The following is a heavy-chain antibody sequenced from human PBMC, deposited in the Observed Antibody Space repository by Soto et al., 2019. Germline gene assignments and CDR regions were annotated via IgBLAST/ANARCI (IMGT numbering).Heavy chain of an antibody. V-gene: IGHV4-31*03. J-gene: IGHJ6*02. Sequence: QVQLQESGPGLVKPSQTLSLTCTVSGGSISSGGYYWSWIRQHPGKGLEWIGYIYYSGSTYYNPSLKSRVTLSVDTSKNKFALELSSVTAADTAVYYCAREGWKTTVVTPYYYYGMDVWGQGTTVTVSS. D-gene: IGHD4-17*01. CDR3: AREGWKTTVVTPYYYYGMDV. CDR1: GGSISSGGYY. CDR2: IYYSGST.